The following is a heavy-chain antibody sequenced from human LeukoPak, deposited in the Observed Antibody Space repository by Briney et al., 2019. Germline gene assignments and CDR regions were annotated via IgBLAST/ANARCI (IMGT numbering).Heavy chain of an antibody. CDR1: GFTFSTYW. CDR3: ARDVNWGHFNY. V-gene: IGHV3-7*01. J-gene: IGHJ4*02. CDR2: IREDGG. D-gene: IGHD7-27*01. Sequence: GGSLRLSCAASGFTFSTYWMSWVRRAPGKGLEWVASIREDGGDYVASMKGRFAISRDNAKNSLYLEMNSLRAEDTAVYYCARDVNWGHFNYWGQGTLVTVSS.